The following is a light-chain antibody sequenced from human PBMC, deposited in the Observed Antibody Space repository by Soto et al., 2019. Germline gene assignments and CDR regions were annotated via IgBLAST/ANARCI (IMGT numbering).Light chain of an antibody. CDR3: QQYGSWT. Sequence: VLTQSPGTLSLSPGERATLSCRASQSFSTDYLAWYQQRPGQAPRLLIYGASSRAADIPDRFSGSGSGTDFTLTISRLEPEDFAVYYCQQYGSWTFGQGTKVDIK. J-gene: IGKJ1*01. CDR1: QSFSTDY. CDR2: GAS. V-gene: IGKV3-20*01.